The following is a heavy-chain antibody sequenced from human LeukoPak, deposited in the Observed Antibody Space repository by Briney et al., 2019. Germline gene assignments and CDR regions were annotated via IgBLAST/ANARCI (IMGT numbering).Heavy chain of an antibody. CDR2: ISGSGGST. Sequence: PGGSLRLSCAASGFTFSSYARSWVRQAPGKGLEWVSVISGSGGSTYYADSVKGRFTISRDNSKNTLYLRMNSLRAEDTAVYYCAKDMGRIMITFGGPDYWGQRTLVTVSS. V-gene: IGHV3-23*01. D-gene: IGHD3-16*01. J-gene: IGHJ4*02. CDR1: GFTFSSYA. CDR3: AKDMGRIMITFGGPDY.